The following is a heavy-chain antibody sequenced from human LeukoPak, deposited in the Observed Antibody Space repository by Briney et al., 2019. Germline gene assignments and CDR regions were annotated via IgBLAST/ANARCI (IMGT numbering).Heavy chain of an antibody. V-gene: IGHV4-34*01. CDR3: ARRPYDFWSGYLDAFDI. D-gene: IGHD3-3*01. Sequence: SETLSLTCDVYGGSFSGYYWSWIRQPPGKGLEWIGEINHSGSTNYNPSLKSRVTISVDTSKNQFSLKLSSVTAADTAVYYCARRPYDFWSGYLDAFDIWGQGTMVTVSS. CDR1: GGSFSGYY. CDR2: INHSGST. J-gene: IGHJ3*02.